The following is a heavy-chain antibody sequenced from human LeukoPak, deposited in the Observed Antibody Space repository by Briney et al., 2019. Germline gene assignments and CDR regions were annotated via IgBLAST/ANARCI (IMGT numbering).Heavy chain of an antibody. CDR3: ARDPAAANMEGVFLDY. J-gene: IGHJ4*02. Sequence: SETLSLTCTVSGGTIRSSSYYWGWIRKPPGKGLEWIGCIYYTGSPYYTPSLKSRVSMSVDQSRNQFSLNLTSVTAADTAVYYCARDPAAANMEGVFLDYWGQGTLVTVSS. D-gene: IGHD6-13*01. V-gene: IGHV4-39*07. CDR1: GGTIRSSSYY. CDR2: IYYTGSP.